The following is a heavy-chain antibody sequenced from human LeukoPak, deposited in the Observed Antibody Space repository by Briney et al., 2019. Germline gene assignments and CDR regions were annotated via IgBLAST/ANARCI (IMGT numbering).Heavy chain of an antibody. D-gene: IGHD1-26*01. J-gene: IGHJ4*02. CDR1: GGSITTTNY. V-gene: IGHV4-4*02. CDR2: ISLSGYT. Sequence: PSETLSLTCGVSGGSITTTNYWSWVRQSPGRGLEWIGEISLSGYTGFNPSLRGRVTMPLDESKNHLSLTLTSVTAADTAIYYCSRESGPYSPFGHWGQGILVTVTT. CDR3: SRESGPYSPFGH.